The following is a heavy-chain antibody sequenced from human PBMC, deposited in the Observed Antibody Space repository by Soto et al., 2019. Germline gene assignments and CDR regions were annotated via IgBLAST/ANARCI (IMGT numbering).Heavy chain of an antibody. V-gene: IGHV3-23*01. CDR2: ISGSGGST. D-gene: IGHD1-7*01. CDR3: AKDLGAGTTHGAFDY. Sequence: GSLRLSCAASGFTFSSYAMSWVRQAPGKGLEWVSAISGSGGSTYYADSVKGRFTISRDNSKNTLYLQMNSLRAEDTAVYYCAKDLGAGTTHGAFDYWGQGTLVTVSS. CDR1: GFTFSSYA. J-gene: IGHJ4*02.